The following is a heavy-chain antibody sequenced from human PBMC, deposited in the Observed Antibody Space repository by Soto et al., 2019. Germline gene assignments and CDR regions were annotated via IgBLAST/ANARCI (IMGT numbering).Heavy chain of an antibody. CDR2: INAGNGNT. Sequence: ASVKVSCKASGYTFTSYAMHWVRQAPGQRPEWMGWINAGNGNTKYSQKFQGRVTITRDTSASPAYMELSSLRSEDTAVYYCASAGKRERNNWLGPWGQGTMVTVSS. D-gene: IGHD1-26*01. CDR3: ASAGKRERNNWLGP. J-gene: IGHJ5*02. CDR1: GYTFTSYA. V-gene: IGHV1-3*01.